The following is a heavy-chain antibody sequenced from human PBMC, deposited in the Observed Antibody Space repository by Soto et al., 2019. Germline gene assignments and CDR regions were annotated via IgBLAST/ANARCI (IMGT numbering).Heavy chain of an antibody. CDR2: IIPILGIA. CDR3: AGGSTGYYYYYYMDV. V-gene: IGHV1-69*02. J-gene: IGHJ6*03. D-gene: IGHD2-15*01. CDR1: GGTFSSYT. Sequence: SVKVSCKASGGTFSSYTISWVRQAPGQGLEWMGRIIPILGIANYAQKFQGRVTITADKSTSTAYMELSSLRSEDTAVYYCAGGSTGYYYYYYMDVWGKGTTVTVSS.